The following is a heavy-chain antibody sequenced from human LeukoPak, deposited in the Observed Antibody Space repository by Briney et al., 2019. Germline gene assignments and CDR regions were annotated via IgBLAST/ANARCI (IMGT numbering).Heavy chain of an antibody. D-gene: IGHD2-15*01. Sequence: GASVTVSCKASGYTFTGYYIHWMRQAPGQGVEWMGWMNPNRGDTSYAQKFQGRVTMTRDTPINTAYMELSGLTSDDTAVYYCGRRRIDCSDTGCYVDYWGQGTLVTVSS. J-gene: IGHJ4*02. CDR1: GYTFTGYY. CDR2: MNPNRGDT. CDR3: GRRRIDCSDTGCYVDY. V-gene: IGHV1-2*02.